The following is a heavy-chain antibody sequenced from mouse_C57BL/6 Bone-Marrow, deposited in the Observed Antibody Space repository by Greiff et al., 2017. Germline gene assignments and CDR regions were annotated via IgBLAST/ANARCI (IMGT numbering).Heavy chain of an antibody. CDR2: INPYNGGT. V-gene: IGHV1-19*01. CDR3: ARWYDYDGAMDY. CDR1: GYTFTDYY. Sequence: EVQLQQSGPVLVKPGASVKMSCKASGYTFTDYYMNWVKQSHGKSLEWIGVINPYNGGTSYNQKFKGKATLTVDKSSSTAYMELNSLTSEDSAVYYCARWYDYDGAMDYWGQGTSVTVSS. J-gene: IGHJ4*01. D-gene: IGHD2-4*01.